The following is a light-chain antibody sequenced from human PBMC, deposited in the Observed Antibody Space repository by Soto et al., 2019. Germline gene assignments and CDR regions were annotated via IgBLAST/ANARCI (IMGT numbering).Light chain of an antibody. J-gene: IGKJ5*01. CDR3: QQYYNWPRT. V-gene: IGKV1-5*03. CDR1: QSISSW. CDR2: EAS. Sequence: DVQMTQSPSTLSASVGERVTITCRASQSISSWLAWYQQKPGKAPNLLIYEASSLESGVPSRFSGSGSGTEFTLTINSLQAEDCAVYYCQQYYNWPRTFGQGTRLEIK.